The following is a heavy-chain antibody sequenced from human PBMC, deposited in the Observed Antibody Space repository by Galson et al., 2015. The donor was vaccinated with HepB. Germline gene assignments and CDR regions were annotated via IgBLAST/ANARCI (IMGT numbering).Heavy chain of an antibody. CDR1: GFTFSSYW. Sequence: LRLSCAASGFTFSSYWMHWVRQAPGKGLVWVSRINSDGSSSNYADSVKGRFTISRDNAKNTLYLQMNSLRAEDTAVYYCARDRTRYSGSGSYSPDNWFDPWGQGTLVTVSS. J-gene: IGHJ5*02. CDR3: ARDRTRYSGSGSYSPDNWFDP. V-gene: IGHV3-74*01. CDR2: INSDGSSS. D-gene: IGHD3-10*01.